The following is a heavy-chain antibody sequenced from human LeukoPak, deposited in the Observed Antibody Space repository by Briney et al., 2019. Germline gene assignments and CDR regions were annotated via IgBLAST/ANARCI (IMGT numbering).Heavy chain of an antibody. CDR3: AHYDYEGY. J-gene: IGHJ4*02. D-gene: IGHD5-12*01. Sequence: GGSLRLSCAASGFTFSSYSMNWVRQAPGKGLEWVSSISSSSNYIYYADSVKGRFTISRDNAKNSLYLQMTSLRAEDTAVYYCAHYDYEGYWGQGTLVTVSS. CDR2: ISSSSNYI. V-gene: IGHV3-21*01. CDR1: GFTFSSYS.